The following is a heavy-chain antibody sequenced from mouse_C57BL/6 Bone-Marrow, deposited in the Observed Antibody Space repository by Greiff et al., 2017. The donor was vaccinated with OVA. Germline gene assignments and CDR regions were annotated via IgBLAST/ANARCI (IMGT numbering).Heavy chain of an antibody. CDR2: IYPGDGDT. Sequence: QVQLKQSGAELVKPGASVKISCKASGYAFSSYWMNWVKQRPGKGLEWIGQIYPGDGDTNYNGKFKGKATLTADKSSSTAYMQLSSLTSEDSAVYFCARPYYDYDKAWFAYWGQGTLVTVSA. V-gene: IGHV1-80*01. D-gene: IGHD2-4*01. CDR1: GYAFSSYW. CDR3: ARPYYDYDKAWFAY. J-gene: IGHJ3*01.